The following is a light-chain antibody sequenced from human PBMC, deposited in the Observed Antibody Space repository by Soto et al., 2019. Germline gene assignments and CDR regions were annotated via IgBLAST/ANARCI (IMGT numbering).Light chain of an antibody. CDR1: QDINIS. CDR3: QQYDILTIT. CDR2: DAS. Sequence: DLQMTQSPSSLLASVGDRVSITCQATQDINISLNWYQQKPGKAPNLLIYDASNLELGAPSRLRRSGSGKHFTFTIRTLQPEPIATYYCQQYDILTITFGRGTRLDIK. J-gene: IGKJ5*01. V-gene: IGKV1-33*01.